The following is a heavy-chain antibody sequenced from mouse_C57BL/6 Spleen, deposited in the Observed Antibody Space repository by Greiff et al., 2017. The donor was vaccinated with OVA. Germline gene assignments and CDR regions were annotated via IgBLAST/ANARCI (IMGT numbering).Heavy chain of an antibody. CDR1: GYAFTNFL. V-gene: IGHV1-54*01. J-gene: IGHJ4*01. D-gene: IGHD4-1*01. CDR2: INTGSGGT. Sequence: QVQLQQSGAELVRPGTSVRLSCTSSGYAFTNFLIGLVKHRPGPGLGWIGVINTGSGGTNYNEKFQGKATLTADKSSSTVYMQLSSVTSEDSAVYFCARTENCFYYYAMDYWGKGTSVTVSS. CDR3: ARTENCFYYYAMDY.